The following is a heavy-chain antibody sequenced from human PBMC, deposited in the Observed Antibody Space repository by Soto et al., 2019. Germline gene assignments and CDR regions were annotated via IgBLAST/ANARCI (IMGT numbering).Heavy chain of an antibody. CDR3: AKQQLGAAGPVPYYYYGMDV. Sequence: GGSLRLSCAASGFTFDDYTMHWVRQAPGKGLEWVSLISWDGGSTYYADSVKGRFTISRGNSKNSLYLQMNSLRTEDTALYYCAKQQLGAAGPVPYYYYGMDVWGQGTTVTVSS. V-gene: IGHV3-43*01. D-gene: IGHD6-13*01. CDR1: GFTFDDYT. CDR2: ISWDGGST. J-gene: IGHJ6*02.